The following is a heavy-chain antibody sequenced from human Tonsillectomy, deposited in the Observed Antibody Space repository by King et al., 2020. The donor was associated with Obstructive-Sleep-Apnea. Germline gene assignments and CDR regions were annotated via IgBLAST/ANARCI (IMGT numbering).Heavy chain of an antibody. V-gene: IGHV5-10-1*01. CDR3: ARHGRDGYNFYWYFDL. CDR1: GYSFTSYW. J-gene: IGHJ2*01. Sequence: QLVQSGAEVKKPGESLRISCKGSGYSFTSYWISWVRQMPGKGLEWMGRIDPSDSYTNYSPSFQGHVTISADKSISTAYLQWSSLKASDTAMYYCARHGRDGYNFYWYFDLWGRGTLVTVSS. D-gene: IGHD5-24*01. CDR2: IDPSDSYT.